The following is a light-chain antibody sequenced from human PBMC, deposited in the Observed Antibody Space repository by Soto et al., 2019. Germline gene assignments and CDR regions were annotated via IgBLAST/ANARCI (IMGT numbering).Light chain of an antibody. CDR2: TNN. Sequence: QSALTQPPSASATPGQRVTISCSGSNSNIGTNTVNWYQQLPGTAPRLLIYTNNQRPSGVPQRFSGSKTGTSASLAIGGLKSEDGADYYCAAWADSLGAYVFGTGTKVTVL. V-gene: IGLV1-44*01. CDR1: NSNIGTNT. CDR3: AAWADSLGAYV. J-gene: IGLJ1*01.